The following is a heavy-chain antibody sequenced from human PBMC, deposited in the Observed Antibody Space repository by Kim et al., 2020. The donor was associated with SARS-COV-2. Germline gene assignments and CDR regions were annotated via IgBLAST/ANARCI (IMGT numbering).Heavy chain of an antibody. CDR1: GFSLSTSGVG. D-gene: IGHD3-10*01. CDR3: AHRGVRGVINGFDY. V-gene: IGHV2-5*02. CDR2: IYWDDDK. J-gene: IGHJ4*02. Sequence: SGPTLVNPTQTLTLTCTFSGFSLSTSGVGVGWIRLPPGKALEWLALIYWDDDKRYSPSLKSRLTITKDTSKNQVVLTMTNMEPVDTATYYCAHRGVRGVINGFDYWGQGTLVTVSS.